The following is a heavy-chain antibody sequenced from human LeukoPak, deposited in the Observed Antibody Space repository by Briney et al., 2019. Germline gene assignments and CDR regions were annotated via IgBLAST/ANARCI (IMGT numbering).Heavy chain of an antibody. CDR2: IYYSGST. CDR3: ARVWFGELFRKRFDP. CDR1: GGSISSYY. Sequence: SETLSLTCTVSGGSISSYYWSWIRQPPGKGLEGIGYIYYSGSTNYNPSLKSRVTISVDTSKNQFSLKLSSVTAADTAVYYCARVWFGELFRKRFDPWGQGTLVTVSS. D-gene: IGHD3-10*01. V-gene: IGHV4-59*12. J-gene: IGHJ5*02.